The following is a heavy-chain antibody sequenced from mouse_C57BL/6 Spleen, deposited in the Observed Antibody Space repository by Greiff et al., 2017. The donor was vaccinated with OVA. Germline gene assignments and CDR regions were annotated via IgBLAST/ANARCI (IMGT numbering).Heavy chain of an antibody. J-gene: IGHJ4*01. CDR3: ARRLYAMDY. Sequence: QVQLQQSGAELVKPGASVKMSCKASGYTFTSYWITWVKQRPGQGLGWIGDIYPGSGSTNYNEKFKSKATLTVDTSSSTAYMQLSSLTSEDSAVYYCARRLYAMDYWGQGTSVTVSS. CDR1: GYTFTSYW. CDR2: IYPGSGST. V-gene: IGHV1-55*01.